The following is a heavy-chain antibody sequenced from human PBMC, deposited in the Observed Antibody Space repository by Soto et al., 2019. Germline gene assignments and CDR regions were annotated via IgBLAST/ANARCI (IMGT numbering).Heavy chain of an antibody. Sequence: SETLSLTCTVSGGSISSSSYYWGWIRQPPGKGLEWIGSIYYSGSTYYNPSLKSRVTISVDTSKNQFSLKLSSVTAADTAVYYCAGHYCSGGSCLYYYYYYMDVWGKGTTVSVSS. V-gene: IGHV4-39*01. CDR3: AGHYCSGGSCLYYYYYYMDV. CDR1: GGSISSSSYY. D-gene: IGHD2-15*01. CDR2: IYYSGST. J-gene: IGHJ6*03.